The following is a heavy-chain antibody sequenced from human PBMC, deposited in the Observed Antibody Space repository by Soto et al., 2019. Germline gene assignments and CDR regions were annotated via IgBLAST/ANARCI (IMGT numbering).Heavy chain of an antibody. CDR2: ISHDGTNK. Sequence: PGGSLRLSCEVSGFTFSAYGMHRVRQAPGKGLEWVAAISHDGTNKNYGDSVKGRFTISRDNSKKTLYLQMNSLRPEDTALYYCAKDEYYYSRSGYYIFDSWGQGTLVTVSS. CDR1: GFTFSAYG. CDR3: AKDEYYYSRSGYYIFDS. J-gene: IGHJ4*02. D-gene: IGHD3-22*01. V-gene: IGHV3-30*18.